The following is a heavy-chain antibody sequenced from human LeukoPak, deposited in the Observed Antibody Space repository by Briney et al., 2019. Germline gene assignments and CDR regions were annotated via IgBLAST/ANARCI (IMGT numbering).Heavy chain of an antibody. CDR3: ARAPITMVRGVIFWFDP. J-gene: IGHJ5*02. D-gene: IGHD3-10*01. V-gene: IGHV3-23*01. CDR2: ISGSGGST. Sequence: PGGSLRLSCAASGFTFSSYAMSWVRQAPGKGLEWVSAISGSGGSTYYADSVKGRFTISRDNSKNTLYLQMNSLRAEDTAVYYCARAPITMVRGVIFWFDPWGQGTLVTVSS. CDR1: GFTFSSYA.